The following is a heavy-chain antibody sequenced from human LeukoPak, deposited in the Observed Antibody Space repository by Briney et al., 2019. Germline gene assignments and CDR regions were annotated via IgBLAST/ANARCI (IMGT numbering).Heavy chain of an antibody. CDR3: ASTFPYCSSGTCAL. CDR2: ISPDGNRE. V-gene: IGHV3-7*01. D-gene: IGHD2-15*01. Sequence: GGSLRLSCAASGLSFSSYWMTWDRQGPGKGLEWVATISPDGNRENYVDSVKGRFSISRDNAKNSLFLQMRSLRAEDTAMYYCASTFPYCSSGTCALGGQGALVTVSS. CDR1: GLSFSSYW. J-gene: IGHJ4*02.